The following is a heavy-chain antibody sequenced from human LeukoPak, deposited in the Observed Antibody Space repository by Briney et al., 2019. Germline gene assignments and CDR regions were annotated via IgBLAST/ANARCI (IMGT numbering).Heavy chain of an antibody. CDR2: INHSGST. CDR1: GGSFSGYY. V-gene: IGHV4-34*01. CDR3: ARGDYYYYKDV. Sequence: SETLSLTCAVYGGSFSGYYWSWIRQPPGKGLEWIGEINHSGSTNYNPSLKSRVTISVDTSKNQFSLRLSSVTAADTAVYYCARGDYYYYKDVCGKGTTVTVSS. J-gene: IGHJ6*03.